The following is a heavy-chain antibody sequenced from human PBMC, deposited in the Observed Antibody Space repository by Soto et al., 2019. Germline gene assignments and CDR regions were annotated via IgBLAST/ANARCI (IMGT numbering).Heavy chain of an antibody. J-gene: IGHJ4*02. CDR1: GFDFRSYG. CDR3: AKLSIVGATITYFDY. D-gene: IGHD1-26*01. Sequence: QVQLVESGGGVVQSGRSLRLSCAASGFDFRSYGMHWVRQAPGKGLEWVALISYDGNKKYYADSVKGRFTISRDNSENTVYLQMNSLRAEDTAVYYCAKLSIVGATITYFDYWGQGTLVTVSS. CDR2: ISYDGNKK. V-gene: IGHV3-30*18.